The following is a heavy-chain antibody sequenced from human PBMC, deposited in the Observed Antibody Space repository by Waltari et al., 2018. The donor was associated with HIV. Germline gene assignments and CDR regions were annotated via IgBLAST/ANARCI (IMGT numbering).Heavy chain of an antibody. CDR2: IIPIFGTA. V-gene: IGHV1-69*01. CDR3: ASPYYDSSGPTTLGY. Sequence: QVQLVQSGAEVKKPGSSVKVSCKASGGTFSSYAISWVRQAPGQGREWMGGIIPIFGTANDAQKFQGRVTITADESTSTAYMELSSLRSEDTAVYYCASPYYDSSGPTTLGYWGQGTLVTVSS. CDR1: GGTFSSYA. J-gene: IGHJ4*02. D-gene: IGHD3-22*01.